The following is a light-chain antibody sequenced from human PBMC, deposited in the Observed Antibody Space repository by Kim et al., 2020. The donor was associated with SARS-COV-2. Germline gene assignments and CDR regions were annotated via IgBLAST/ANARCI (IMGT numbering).Light chain of an antibody. CDR1: QSVSSSY. CDR2: GAS. V-gene: IGKV3-20*01. J-gene: IGKJ4*01. Sequence: SPGESATLSCRASQSVSSSYLAWYQQKPGQAPRLLIYGASSRATGIPDRFSGSGSGTDFTLTISRLEPEDFAVYYCQQYGSSEVTFGGGTKVDIK. CDR3: QQYGSSEVT.